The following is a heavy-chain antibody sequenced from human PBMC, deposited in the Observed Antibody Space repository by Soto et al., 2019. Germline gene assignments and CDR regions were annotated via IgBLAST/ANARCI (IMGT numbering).Heavy chain of an antibody. CDR2: IYYSGST. CDR1: AGSISSGDYY. J-gene: IGHJ5*02. V-gene: IGHV4-30-4*01. CDR3: VRDGTKTLRDWFDP. D-gene: IGHD1-1*01. Sequence: PSETLSLTCTVSAGSISSGDYYGSCIRQPPGKGLEWIGYIYYSGSTYYNPSLKSRVTISVDTSKKQFSLKLRSVTAADTAVYYCVRDGTKTLRDWFDPWGQG.